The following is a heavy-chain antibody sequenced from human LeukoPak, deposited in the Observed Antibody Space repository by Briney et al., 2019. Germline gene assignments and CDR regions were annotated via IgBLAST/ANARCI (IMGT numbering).Heavy chain of an antibody. CDR1: GFTFSSYS. D-gene: IGHD3-9*01. J-gene: IGHJ6*02. V-gene: IGHV3-21*01. CDR3: ARAELRYFDWLSYYYYGMDV. CDR2: ISSSSSYI. Sequence: PGRSLRLSCAASGFTFSSYSMNWVRRAPGKGLEWVSSISSSSSYIYYADSVKGRFTISRDNAKNSLYLQMNSLRAEDTAVYYCARAELRYFDWLSYYYYGMDVWGQGTTVTVSS.